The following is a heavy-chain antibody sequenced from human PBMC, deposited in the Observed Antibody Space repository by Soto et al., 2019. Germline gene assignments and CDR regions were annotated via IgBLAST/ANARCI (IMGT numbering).Heavy chain of an antibody. Sequence: PGGSLRLSCAASGFTFSDYYMSWIRQAPGKGLEWVSYISSSSSYTNYADSVKGRFTISRDNAKNSLYLQMNSLRAEDTAVYYCARGGGQIYYDILTGYPGEGYYGMDVWGQGTTVTVSS. D-gene: IGHD3-9*01. CDR1: GFTFSDYY. V-gene: IGHV3-11*06. CDR3: ARGGGQIYYDILTGYPGEGYYGMDV. CDR2: ISSSSSYT. J-gene: IGHJ6*02.